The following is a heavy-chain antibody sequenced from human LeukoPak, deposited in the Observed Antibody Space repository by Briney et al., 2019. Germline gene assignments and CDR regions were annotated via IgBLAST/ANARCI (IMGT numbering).Heavy chain of an antibody. D-gene: IGHD3-10*01. Sequence: GGSLRLSCAASGFTVSSNYMTWVRQAPGKGLEWVPVIHSGGGTYSADSVRGRFTISRDNSKNTLYLQMSSLRAEDTAVYYCASSKYGSGSHNWFDPWGQGTLVTVSS. CDR1: GFTVSSNY. CDR2: IHSGGGT. CDR3: ASSKYGSGSHNWFDP. J-gene: IGHJ5*02. V-gene: IGHV3-53*01.